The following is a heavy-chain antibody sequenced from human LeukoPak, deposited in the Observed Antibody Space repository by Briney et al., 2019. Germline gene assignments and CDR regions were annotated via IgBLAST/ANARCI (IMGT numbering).Heavy chain of an antibody. CDR2: IIPIFGTA. J-gene: IGHJ4*02. Sequence: SVKVSCKASGGTFSSYAISWVRQAPGQGLEWMGGIIPIFGTANYAQKFQGRVTITADESTSTAYMELSSLRSEDTAVYYCARDLGYCTNGVCHTRFDYWGQGTLVAVSS. CDR3: ARDLGYCTNGVCHTRFDY. D-gene: IGHD2-8*01. V-gene: IGHV1-69*13. CDR1: GGTFSSYA.